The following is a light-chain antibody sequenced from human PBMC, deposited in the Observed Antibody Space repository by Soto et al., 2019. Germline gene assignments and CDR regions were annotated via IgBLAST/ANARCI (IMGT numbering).Light chain of an antibody. CDR2: GAS. V-gene: IGKV3-20*01. CDR3: LHYGGSPLT. CDR1: QSVNSDY. Sequence: IVLTQSPCTLTLSPGERATLSCRASQSVNSDYLAWFQQKPGQAPRLLIYGASTRTTGIPDRFSGSGSGTDFTLTIGRLEPGDFAVYYCLHYGGSPLTFGQGTRLEI. J-gene: IGKJ5*01.